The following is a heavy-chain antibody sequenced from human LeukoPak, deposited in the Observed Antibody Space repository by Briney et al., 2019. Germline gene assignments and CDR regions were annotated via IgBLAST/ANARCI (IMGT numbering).Heavy chain of an antibody. V-gene: IGHV1-18*01. CDR3: ARVAVVTPEYFHH. J-gene: IGHJ1*01. Sequence: GASVKVSCRSSGYTFTSYGISWVRQAPGQGLEWMGWISAYNGNTNYAQKLQGRVTMTTDTSTSTAYMELRSLRSDDTAVYYCARVAVVTPEYFHHWGQGTLVTVSS. D-gene: IGHD4-23*01. CDR2: ISAYNGNT. CDR1: GYTFTSYG.